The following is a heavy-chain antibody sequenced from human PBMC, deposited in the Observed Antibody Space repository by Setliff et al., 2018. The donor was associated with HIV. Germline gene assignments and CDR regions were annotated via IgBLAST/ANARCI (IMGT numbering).Heavy chain of an antibody. CDR3: ARLCIPNYFDP. J-gene: IGHJ5*02. CDR2: IYYSGST. CDR1: DASISNYH. Sequence: PSETLSLTCTVSDASISNYHWRWIRQPPGKELEWIGDIYYSGSTNYNPSLKSRVTISIDTSTNQYSLKLSSVTAADTAVYYCARLCIPNYFDPWGQGTLVTVSS. V-gene: IGHV4-59*08. D-gene: IGHD2-21*01.